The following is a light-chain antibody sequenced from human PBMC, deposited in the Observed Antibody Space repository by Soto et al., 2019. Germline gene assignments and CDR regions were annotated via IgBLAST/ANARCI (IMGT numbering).Light chain of an antibody. CDR1: QGIRND. CDR2: AAS. J-gene: IGKJ1*01. V-gene: IGKV1-6*01. CDR3: QQYNTYSWA. Sequence: AIRMTQSPSSLSASTGDRVTITCRASQGIRNDLGWYQQKPGKAPKLLIYAASSLQSGVPSRFSGSGSGTDFTLTISSLQADDFATYYCQQYNTYSWAFGQGTKVDIK.